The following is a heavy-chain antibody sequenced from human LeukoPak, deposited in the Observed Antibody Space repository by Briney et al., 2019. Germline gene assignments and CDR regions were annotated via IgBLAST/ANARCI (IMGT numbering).Heavy chain of an antibody. D-gene: IGHD7-27*01. V-gene: IGHV1-69*04. J-gene: IGHJ3*02. Sequence: SVKVSCKASGYTFTGYYMHWVRQAPGQGIEWMGRIIPILGIANYAQKFQGRVTITADKSTSTAYMELSSLRSEDTAVYYCARDADWGYDAYDIWGQGTMVTVSS. CDR3: ARDADWGYDAYDI. CDR2: IIPILGIA. CDR1: GYTFTGYY.